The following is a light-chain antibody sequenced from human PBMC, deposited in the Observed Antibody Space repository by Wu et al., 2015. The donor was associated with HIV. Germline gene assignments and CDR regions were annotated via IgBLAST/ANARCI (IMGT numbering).Light chain of an antibody. V-gene: IGKV1-39*01. CDR1: RSIDHY. J-gene: IGKJ3*01. CDR2: ATS. Sequence: DIQMTQSPSSLSASVGDRVTITCRASRSIDHYLNWYQKKPGKAPEPLIYATSSLQSGVPSRFSGSRSGTHFTLTISSLQREDSATYYCQQSYNTPFTFGPGTKVEIK. CDR3: QQSYNTPFT.